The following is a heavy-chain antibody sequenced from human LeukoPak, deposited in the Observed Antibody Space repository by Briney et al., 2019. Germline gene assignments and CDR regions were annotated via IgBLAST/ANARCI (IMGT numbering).Heavy chain of an antibody. Sequence: ASVKVSFKASGYTFTDYYMHWVRQAPGQGLEWLGWINPNSGGTISAQKFQGRVTMTRDTSISTAYMELSRLRSDDTAVYYCARDYHGGDAFDPWGQGTLVTVSS. CDR3: ARDYHGGDAFDP. J-gene: IGHJ5*02. CDR1: GYTFTDYY. V-gene: IGHV1-2*02. D-gene: IGHD2-21*02. CDR2: INPNSGGT.